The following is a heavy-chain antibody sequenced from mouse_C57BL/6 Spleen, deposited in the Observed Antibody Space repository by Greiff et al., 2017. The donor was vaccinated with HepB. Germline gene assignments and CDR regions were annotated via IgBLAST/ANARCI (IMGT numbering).Heavy chain of an antibody. D-gene: IGHD2-4*01. J-gene: IGHJ1*03. CDR2: IDPSDSYT. CDR3: ARGGIDDYYWYFDV. V-gene: IGHV1-59*01. CDR1: GYTFTSYW. Sequence: QVQLQQPGAELVRPGTSVKLSCKASGYTFTSYWMHWVKQRPGQGLEWIGVIDPSDSYTNYNQKFKGKATLTVDTSSSTAYMQLSSLTSEDSAVYYCARGGIDDYYWYFDVWGTGTTVTVSS.